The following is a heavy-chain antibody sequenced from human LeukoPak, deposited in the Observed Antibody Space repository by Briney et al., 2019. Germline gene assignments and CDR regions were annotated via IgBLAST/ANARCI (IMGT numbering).Heavy chain of an antibody. CDR1: GYRFTSYW. J-gene: IGHJ3*02. CDR2: IYPGDSDT. D-gene: IGHD3-22*01. Sequence: PGESLKISCKGSGYRFTSYWIGWVRQKPGKSLEWMGIIYPGDSDTRYSPSFQGQVTISVDRSINTAYLQWSSLKASDIAMYYCTRAANSSGFDVLDIWGQGTMVTVSS. CDR3: TRAANSSGFDVLDI. V-gene: IGHV5-51*01.